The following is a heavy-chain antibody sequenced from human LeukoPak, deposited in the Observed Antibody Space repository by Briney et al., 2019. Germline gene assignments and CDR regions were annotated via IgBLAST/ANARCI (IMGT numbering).Heavy chain of an antibody. CDR3: ASSNWYSYGIDV. J-gene: IGHJ6*04. CDR2: INPTAGST. D-gene: IGHD6-13*01. CDR1: GYTFTSYY. V-gene: IGHV1-46*01. Sequence: ASVKVSCKASGYTFTSYYLHWVRQAPGQGLDWMGIINPTAGSTSHVQRFQGRITLTRDTSASTVYMELSSLRSEDTAVYYCASSNWYSYGIDVWGKGTTVTVSS.